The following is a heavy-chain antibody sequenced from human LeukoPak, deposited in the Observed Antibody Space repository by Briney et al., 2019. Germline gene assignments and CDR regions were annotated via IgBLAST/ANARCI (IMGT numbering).Heavy chain of an antibody. Sequence: PSETLSLTCTVSGGSISSYYWSWIRQPPGKGLEWIGYIYYSGSTNYNPSLKSRVTISVDTSKNQFSLKLSSVTAADTAMYYCAREAGLGAFDIWGQGTMVTVSS. D-gene: IGHD6-19*01. CDR3: AREAGLGAFDI. CDR2: IYYSGST. V-gene: IGHV4-59*01. CDR1: GGSISSYY. J-gene: IGHJ3*02.